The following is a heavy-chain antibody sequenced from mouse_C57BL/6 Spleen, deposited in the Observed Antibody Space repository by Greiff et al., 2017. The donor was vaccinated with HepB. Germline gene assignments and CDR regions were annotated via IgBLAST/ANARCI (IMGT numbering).Heavy chain of an antibody. V-gene: IGHV1-50*01. Sequence: QVQLQQPGAELVKPGASVKLSCKASGYTFTSYWMQWVKQRPGQGLEWIGEIDPSDSYTNYNQKFNGKATLTVDTSSSTASMQLSSLTSEDSAVYYWASQLGPFAYWGQGTLVTVAA. CDR3: ASQLGPFAY. J-gene: IGHJ3*01. CDR1: GYTFTSYW. D-gene: IGHD4-1*02. CDR2: IDPSDSYT.